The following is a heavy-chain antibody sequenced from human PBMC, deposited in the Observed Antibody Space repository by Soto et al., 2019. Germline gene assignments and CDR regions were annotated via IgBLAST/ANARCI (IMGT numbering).Heavy chain of an antibody. J-gene: IGHJ4*02. CDR1: GGSFSGYY. CDR2: INHSGST. Sequence: QVQLQQWGAGLLKPSETLSLTCAVYGGSFSGYYWSWIRQPPGKGLEWIGEINHSGSTNYNPSLKSRVTISVDTSKNHFPLTLSSVSAADTAVYYCARGYCTGGSCLVYFDSWGQGTLVTVSS. V-gene: IGHV4-34*01. CDR3: ARGYCTGGSCLVYFDS. D-gene: IGHD2-15*01.